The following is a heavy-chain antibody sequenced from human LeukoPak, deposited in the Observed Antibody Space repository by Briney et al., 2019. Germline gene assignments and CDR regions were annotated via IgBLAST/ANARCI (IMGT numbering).Heavy chain of an antibody. CDR1: AASNSNNTFY. CDR3: ARNNYDKYYYYCMDV. V-gene: IGHV4-61*02. D-gene: IGHD1-1*01. CDR2: IYADGAT. Sequence: PSETLSLTCTVSAASNSNNTFYWSWIRQSAGKGLEWIGRIYADGATNYNPSLKSRATISVDTSKNQFSLKLSSVTAADTAVYYCARNNYDKYYYYCMDVWGKGTAVTVSS. J-gene: IGHJ6*03.